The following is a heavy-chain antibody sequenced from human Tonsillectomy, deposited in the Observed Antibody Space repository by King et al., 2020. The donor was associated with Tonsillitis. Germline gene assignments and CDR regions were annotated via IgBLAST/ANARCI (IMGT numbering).Heavy chain of an antibody. CDR3: RKDWSRFAGRGCTPAD. CDR1: GFTFSSYG. Sequence: VQLVESGGGVVQPGGSLRLSCAASGFTFSSYGMHWVRQAPGKGLEWVAFIRFDGTNKYYADSVKGRFTISGDNSKTTLFLQMNSLRTEDTAVYYCRKDWSRFAGRGCTPADWGRGTLVTVSS. J-gene: IGHJ4*02. CDR2: IRFDGTNK. D-gene: IGHD1-1*01. V-gene: IGHV3-30*02.